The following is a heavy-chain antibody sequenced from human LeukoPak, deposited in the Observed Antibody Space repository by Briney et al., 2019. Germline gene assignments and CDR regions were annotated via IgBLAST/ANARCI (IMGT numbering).Heavy chain of an antibody. D-gene: IGHD2-2*01. Sequence: SETLSLTCAVSGGSIRNYYWSWFRQPPGKGLEWIGYTYDSGSSSYNPSLRSRVSISIDTSKNQFSLNLSSVTAADTAVYYCARGWASSWYYFDFWGQGTLVTVSS. J-gene: IGHJ4*02. V-gene: IGHV4-59*01. CDR3: ARGWASSWYYFDF. CDR1: GGSIRNYY. CDR2: TYDSGSS.